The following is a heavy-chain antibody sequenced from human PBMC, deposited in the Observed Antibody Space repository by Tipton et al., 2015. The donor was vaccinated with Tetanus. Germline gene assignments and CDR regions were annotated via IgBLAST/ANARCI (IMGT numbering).Heavy chain of an antibody. V-gene: IGHV3-33*01. CDR3: AREADCSGGSCSSGAFDN. CDR1: GFIFSSYG. Sequence: CAASGFIFSSYGIHWVRQAPGKGLEWVAVSWYDGTDKYYADSVKGRFTISRDNSKNTLYLQMNSLRAEDTAVYYCAREADCSGGSCSSGAFDNRGQGPQVTVSS. CDR2: SWYDGTDK. D-gene: IGHD2-15*01. J-gene: IGHJ4*02.